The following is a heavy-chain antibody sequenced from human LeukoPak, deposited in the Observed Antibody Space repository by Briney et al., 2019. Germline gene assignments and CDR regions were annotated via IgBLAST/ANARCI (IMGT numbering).Heavy chain of an antibody. J-gene: IGHJ4*02. V-gene: IGHV5-51*01. D-gene: IGHD3-10*01. CDR3: VMGSCSYYFDS. Sequence: GESLKISCQGSGYSFTNYWIGWVRPMPGKGLERMGIIKPGDSYTKYSPSFKGQVTISADKSITAAHLRWSSLKASDTAMYYCVMGSCSYYFDSWGQGTLVTVCS. CDR2: IKPGDSYT. CDR1: GYSFTNYW.